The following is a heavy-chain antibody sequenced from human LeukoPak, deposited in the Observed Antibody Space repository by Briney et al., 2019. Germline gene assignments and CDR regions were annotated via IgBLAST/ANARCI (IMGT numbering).Heavy chain of an antibody. V-gene: IGHV3-74*01. CDR2: INSDGSST. D-gene: IGHD2-21*01. Sequence: PGGSLRLSCAASGFTFSSYWMHWVRQAPGKGLVWVSRINSDGSSTSYADSVKGRFTISRDNAKNTLYLQMNSLRAEDTAVYYCARGRAVIGVVVVNGPDAFDIWGQGTMVTVSS. CDR3: ARGRAVIGVVVVNGPDAFDI. CDR1: GFTFSSYW. J-gene: IGHJ3*02.